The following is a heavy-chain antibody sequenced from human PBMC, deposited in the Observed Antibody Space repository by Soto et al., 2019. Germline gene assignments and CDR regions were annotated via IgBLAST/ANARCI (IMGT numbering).Heavy chain of an antibody. Sequence: PSETLSLTCAVYGGSFIGYYWSWIRQPPGKGLEWIGEINHSGSTNYNPSLKSRVTISVDTSKNQFSLKLSSVTAADTAVYYCTILRYSSSWYHNNWFDPWGQGTLVTVSS. CDR2: INHSGST. V-gene: IGHV4-34*01. CDR3: TILRYSSSWYHNNWFDP. J-gene: IGHJ5*02. D-gene: IGHD6-13*01. CDR1: GGSFIGYY.